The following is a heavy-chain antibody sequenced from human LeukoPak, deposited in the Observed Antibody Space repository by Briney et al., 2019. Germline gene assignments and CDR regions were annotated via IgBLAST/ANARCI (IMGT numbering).Heavy chain of an antibody. CDR1: GDSFTSYW. Sequence: GESLKISCKGSGDSFTSYWIGWVRRMPGKGLEGMGIIYPGDSDTRYSASFQGQVTISADKSISTAYLQWSSLKASDTAMYYCARLPQGYSYVPEGIDYWGQGTLVTASS. CDR2: IYPGDSDT. V-gene: IGHV5-51*01. D-gene: IGHD5-18*01. J-gene: IGHJ4*02. CDR3: ARLPQGYSYVPEGIDY.